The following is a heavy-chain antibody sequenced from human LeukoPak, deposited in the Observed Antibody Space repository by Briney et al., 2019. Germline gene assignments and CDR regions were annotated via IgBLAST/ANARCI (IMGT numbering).Heavy chain of an antibody. CDR1: GYTFTGYY. D-gene: IGHD5-12*01. J-gene: IGHJ4*02. Sequence: ASVKVSCKASGYTFTGYYMHWVRQAPGQGLEWMGGINPNSGDTNYAQKFQGWVTTTRDTSISTAYMELSRLRSDDTAVYYCASGFSGGYALDYWGQGTLVTVSS. V-gene: IGHV1-2*04. CDR2: INPNSGDT. CDR3: ASGFSGGYALDY.